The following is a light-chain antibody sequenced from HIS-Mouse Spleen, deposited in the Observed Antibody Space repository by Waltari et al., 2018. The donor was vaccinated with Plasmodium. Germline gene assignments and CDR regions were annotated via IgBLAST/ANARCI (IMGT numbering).Light chain of an antibody. CDR1: SSDVGGYNY. CDR2: EVT. J-gene: IGLJ2*01. V-gene: IGLV2-8*01. Sequence: QSALTPPPSASGSPGQSVTISCTGTSSDVGGYNYVSWYQQHPGKAPKLLSYEVTKRPAGGPDRVSGSKSGNTASLTVSGLQAEDEADYYCSSYAGSNNLVFGGGTKLTVL. CDR3: SSYAGSNNLV.